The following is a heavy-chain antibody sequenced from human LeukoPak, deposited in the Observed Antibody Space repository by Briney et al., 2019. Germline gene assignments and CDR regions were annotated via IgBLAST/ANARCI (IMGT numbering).Heavy chain of an antibody. CDR3: ARSNSGSYYRFDH. CDR1: GGSISSSAYF. J-gene: IGHJ4*02. Sequence: PSGTLSLTCTAPGGSISSSAYFWVWLRQPPGKGLEWIGSISYSGTTYYNPSLKSRVTISVDTSNNQFSLRVSSVTAADTAVYYCARSNSGSYYRFDHWGQGTLVTVSS. V-gene: IGHV4-39*01. D-gene: IGHD3-10*01. CDR2: ISYSGTT.